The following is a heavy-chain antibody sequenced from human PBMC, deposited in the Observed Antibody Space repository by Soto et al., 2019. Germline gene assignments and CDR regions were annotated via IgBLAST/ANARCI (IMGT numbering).Heavy chain of an antibody. J-gene: IGHJ4*02. CDR1: GFTFEDYA. V-gene: IGHV3-9*01. D-gene: IGHD3-22*01. CDR3: AKMVTWDSSGYYQGGFDC. CDR2: ISGKSGKK. Sequence: EMHLVESGGGLVPPGRSLTISCAASGFTFEDYAMHWVRQAPGKGLEWVSGISGKSGKKIYADSVKGRFPISRGNAKNSLYLQMNSLRPEDTALYYCAKMVTWDSSGYYQGGFDCWGQGTLVTVSS.